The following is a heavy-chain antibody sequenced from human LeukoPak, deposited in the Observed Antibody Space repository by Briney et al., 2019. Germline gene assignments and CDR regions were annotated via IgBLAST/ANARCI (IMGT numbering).Heavy chain of an antibody. D-gene: IGHD6-13*01. CDR3: ARQGLGSSWYYFDY. CDR1: GYTFTSYG. J-gene: IGHJ4*02. CDR2: LSDYNGNT. Sequence: ATVKVSCKASGYTFTSYGISWVRQAPGQGLEWMGWLSDYNGNTNYAQKLQGRVTMTTDTSTSTAYMELRSLRADDTAVYYCARQGLGSSWYYFDYWGQGTLVTVSS. V-gene: IGHV1-18*01.